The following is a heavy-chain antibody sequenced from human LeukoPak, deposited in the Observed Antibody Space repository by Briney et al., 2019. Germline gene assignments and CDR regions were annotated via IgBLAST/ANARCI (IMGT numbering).Heavy chain of an antibody. J-gene: IGHJ4*02. CDR3: ATLKGVDPMFDN. CDR2: MYYSGSA. CDR1: GASIGGYY. D-gene: IGHD2-8*01. V-gene: IGHV4-59*01. Sequence: SETLSLTCTVSGASIGGYYWSWIRQPPGKGLDYIGYMYYSGSANYNPSLKSRVTISVDTSRNKFSLKLRSVLAADTAVYYCATLKGVDPMFDNWGQGILVTVSS.